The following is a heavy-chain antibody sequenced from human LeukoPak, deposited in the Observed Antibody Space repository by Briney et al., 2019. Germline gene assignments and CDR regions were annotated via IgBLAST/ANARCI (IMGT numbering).Heavy chain of an antibody. CDR2: IRSKAYGGTT. CDR3: TRRYHSSGYYFDY. V-gene: IGHV3-49*04. J-gene: IGHJ4*02. D-gene: IGHD3-22*01. CDR1: GFTFGDYA. Sequence: GGSLRLSCTASGFTFGDYAMSWVRQAPGKGLEWVGFIRSKAYGGTTEYAASVKGRFTISRDDSKSIAYLQMNSLKTDDTAVYYCTRRYHSSGYYFDYWGQGTLVTVSS.